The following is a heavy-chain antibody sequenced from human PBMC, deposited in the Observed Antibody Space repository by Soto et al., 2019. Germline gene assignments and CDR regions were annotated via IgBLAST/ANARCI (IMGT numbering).Heavy chain of an antibody. CDR3: ARVQSLGYCRSASCYDVFDH. Sequence: QVHLVQSGPEVKEPGASVRVSCKASGYTFNSAGLAWVRQAPGQGLEWMGWISVDNGDTKYAQKFQGRVTMTTATSTTTAYMDLRGLKSDDTAVFYCARVQSLGYCRSASCYDVFDHWGQGTLVTVSS. V-gene: IGHV1-18*01. D-gene: IGHD2-2*01. CDR2: ISVDNGDT. CDR1: GYTFNSAG. J-gene: IGHJ4*02.